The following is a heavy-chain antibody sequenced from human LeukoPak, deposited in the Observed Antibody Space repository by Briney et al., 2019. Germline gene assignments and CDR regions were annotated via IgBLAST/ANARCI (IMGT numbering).Heavy chain of an antibody. CDR3: AREWLYYYDSSGYYYGSEYFQH. D-gene: IGHD3-22*01. CDR2: ISSSSSYI. CDR1: GFTFSSYS. Sequence: GGSLRLSCAASGFTFSSYSTNWVRQAPGKGLEWVSSISSSSSYIYYADSVKGRFTISRDNAKNSLYLQMNSLRAEDTAVYYCAREWLYYYDSSGYYYGSEYFQHWGQGTLVTVSS. J-gene: IGHJ1*01. V-gene: IGHV3-21*01.